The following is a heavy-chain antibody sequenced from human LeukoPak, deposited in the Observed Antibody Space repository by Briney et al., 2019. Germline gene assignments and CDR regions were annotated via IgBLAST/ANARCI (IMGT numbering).Heavy chain of an antibody. V-gene: IGHV4-34*01. CDR3: ARYIRAPRVNWFDP. CDR2: INHSGST. D-gene: IGHD3-10*01. Sequence: SETLSLTCVVYGGSFSGYYWSWIRQPPGKGLEWIGEINHSGSTNYNPSLKSRVTISVDTSKNQFSLKLSSVTAADTAVYYCARYIRAPRVNWFDPWGQGTLVTVSS. J-gene: IGHJ5*02. CDR1: GGSFSGYY.